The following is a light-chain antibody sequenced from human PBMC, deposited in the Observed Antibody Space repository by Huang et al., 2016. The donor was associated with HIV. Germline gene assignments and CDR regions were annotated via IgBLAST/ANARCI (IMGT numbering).Light chain of an antibody. V-gene: IGKV3-11*01. CDR2: AAS. Sequence: EIVLKQSPATLSLSPGERAPLSCRASQSVRSFFAWYQQKPGQAPRLLIYAASNRASGIPARFSGSGSGTDFTLTISNLQSEDFAVYCCQQRSAWPLTFGGGTKLEI. CDR3: QQRSAWPLT. J-gene: IGKJ4*01. CDR1: QSVRSF.